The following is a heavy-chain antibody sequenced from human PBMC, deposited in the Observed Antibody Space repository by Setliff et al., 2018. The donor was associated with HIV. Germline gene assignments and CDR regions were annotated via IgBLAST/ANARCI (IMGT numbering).Heavy chain of an antibody. CDR1: GYDFRRYG. V-gene: IGHV1-18*01. D-gene: IGHD3-10*01. J-gene: IGHJ1*01. CDR2: ISAYNGNT. CDR3: ARVVVRGVTFIAEYFQH. Sequence: ASVKVSCKTSGYDFRRYGISWVRQAPGQGLEWMGWISAYNGNTNYAQKLQGRVTMTTDTSTSTAYMELRSLRSDDTAVYYCARVVVRGVTFIAEYFQHWGQGTLVTVSS.